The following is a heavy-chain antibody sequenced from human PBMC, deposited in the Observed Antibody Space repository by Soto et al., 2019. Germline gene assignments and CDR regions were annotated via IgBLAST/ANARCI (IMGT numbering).Heavy chain of an antibody. Sequence: ASVKVSCKVSGYTLTELSMHWVRQAPGKGLEWLGGFDPEDGETIYAHKFQGRVTMTEDTSTDTAYMELSSLRFEDTAVYYFATGQVYYDILTGYLSWFDPWGQGTLVTVSS. CDR1: GYTLTELS. D-gene: IGHD3-9*01. J-gene: IGHJ5*02. CDR3: ATGQVYYDILTGYLSWFDP. CDR2: FDPEDGET. V-gene: IGHV1-24*01.